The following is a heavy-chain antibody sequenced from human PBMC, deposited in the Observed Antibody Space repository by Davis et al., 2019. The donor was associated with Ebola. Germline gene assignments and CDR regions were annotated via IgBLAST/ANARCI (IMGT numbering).Heavy chain of an antibody. Sequence: MPSETLSLTCTVSGGSISSYYWSWIRQPPGKGLEWIGYIYYSGSTNYNPSLKSRVTISVDTSKNQFSLKLSSVTAADTAVYFCVRGHNAVVAAANSQWFDPWGRGTLVTVSS. CDR1: GGSISSYY. CDR3: VRGHNAVVAAANSQWFDP. D-gene: IGHD2-15*01. J-gene: IGHJ5*02. CDR2: IYYSGST. V-gene: IGHV4-59*01.